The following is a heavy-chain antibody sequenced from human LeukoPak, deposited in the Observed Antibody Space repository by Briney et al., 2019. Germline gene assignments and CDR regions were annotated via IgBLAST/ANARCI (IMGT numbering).Heavy chain of an antibody. CDR1: GFTFSSYA. J-gene: IGHJ4*02. V-gene: IGHV3-23*01. Sequence: GGSLRLSCAASGFTFSSYAMSWVHQAPGKGLEWVSAISGSGGSTYYADSVKGRFTISRDNSKNTLYLQMNSLRAEDTAVYYCAKEFLPPWYIIAVAGGDDYWGQGTLVTVSS. CDR3: AKEFLPPWYIIAVAGGDDY. D-gene: IGHD6-19*01. CDR2: ISGSGGST.